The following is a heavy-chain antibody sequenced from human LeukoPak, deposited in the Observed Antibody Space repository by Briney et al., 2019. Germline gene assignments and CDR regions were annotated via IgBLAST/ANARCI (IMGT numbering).Heavy chain of an antibody. CDR2: INAGNGNT. CDR3: ARDFGYCSSTSCYVYYYYGMDV. Sequence: ASVKVSCKASGYTFTSYAMHWVRQAPGQRLERMGWINAGNGNTKYSQKFQGRVTITRDTSASTAYMELSSLRSEDTAVYYCARDFGYCSSTSCYVYYYYGMDVWGQGTTVTVSS. D-gene: IGHD2-2*01. J-gene: IGHJ6*02. CDR1: GYTFTSYA. V-gene: IGHV1-3*01.